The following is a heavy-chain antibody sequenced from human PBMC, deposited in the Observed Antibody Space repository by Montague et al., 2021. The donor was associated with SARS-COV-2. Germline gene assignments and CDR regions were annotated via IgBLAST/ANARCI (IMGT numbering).Heavy chain of an antibody. CDR3: ARDPHITIFGVVRDYYYYYYMDV. D-gene: IGHD3-3*01. J-gene: IGHJ6*03. Sequence: SLRLSCAASGFTFSSYSMNWVRQAPGKGLEWVSSISSSSSYIYYADSVKGRFTISRDSAKNSLYLQMNSLRAEDTAVYYCARDPHITIFGVVRDYYYYYYMDVWGKGTTVTVSS. CDR2: ISSSSSYI. CDR1: GFTFSSYS. V-gene: IGHV3-21*01.